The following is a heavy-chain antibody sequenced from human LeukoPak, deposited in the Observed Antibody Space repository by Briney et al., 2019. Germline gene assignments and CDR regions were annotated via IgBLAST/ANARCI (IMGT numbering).Heavy chain of an antibody. CDR3: ARGAGYGGNSSHYYYYMDV. CDR2: IYYSGST. D-gene: IGHD4-23*01. Sequence: PSETLSLTCTVPGGSISSSSYYWGWIRQPPGKGLEWIGRIYYSGSTYYNPSLKSRVTISVDTSKNQFSLKLSSVTAADTAVYYCARGAGYGGNSSHYYYYMDVWGKGTTVTVSS. V-gene: IGHV4-39*07. CDR1: GGSISSSSYY. J-gene: IGHJ6*03.